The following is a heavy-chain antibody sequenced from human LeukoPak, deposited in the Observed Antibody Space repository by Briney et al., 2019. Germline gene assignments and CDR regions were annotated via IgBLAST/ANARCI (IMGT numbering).Heavy chain of an antibody. CDR3: ARGPSGYGDAFDI. CDR1: GFTFTSYD. V-gene: IGHV3-13*01. D-gene: IGHD5-12*01. J-gene: IGHJ3*02. CDR2: IGTAGGT. Sequence: GGSLRLSCAASGFTFTSYDMHWVRQATGKGLEWVSAIGTAGGTYYPGSVKGRFTISRENAKNSLYLQMNSLRAGDTAVYHCARGPSGYGDAFDIWGQGTMVTVPS.